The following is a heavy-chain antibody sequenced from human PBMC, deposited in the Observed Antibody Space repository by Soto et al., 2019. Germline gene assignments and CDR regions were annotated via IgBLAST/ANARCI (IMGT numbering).Heavy chain of an antibody. Sequence: QVQLHQWGAGLLKPSDTLSLTCAVYGGSFSGYFWTWIRQPPGKGLEWSGEINHSGNTNYSPSLKSRVTMSLDTSQKQFSLKLSSVTAADPAVYYCARGLRERSGYYHVHYFQHWGQGTLVTVSS. D-gene: IGHD3-22*01. CDR3: ARGLRERSGYYHVHYFQH. V-gene: IGHV4-34*01. CDR2: INHSGNT. J-gene: IGHJ1*01. CDR1: GGSFSGYF.